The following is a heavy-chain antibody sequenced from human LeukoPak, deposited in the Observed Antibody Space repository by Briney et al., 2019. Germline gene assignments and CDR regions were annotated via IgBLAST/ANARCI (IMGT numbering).Heavy chain of an antibody. J-gene: IGHJ5*01. CDR3: ARASGSYWWFDS. CDR1: GYTFTDYY. V-gene: IGHV1-2*02. Sequence: GASVKVSCKASGYTFTDYYMHWVRQAPGQGLEWMGWINPKSGGTKYAQNFEGRVTMTTDTSISTAYMELTGLRSDDTAVYYCARASGSYWWFDSWGQGTLVTVSS. CDR2: INPKSGGT. D-gene: IGHD1-26*01.